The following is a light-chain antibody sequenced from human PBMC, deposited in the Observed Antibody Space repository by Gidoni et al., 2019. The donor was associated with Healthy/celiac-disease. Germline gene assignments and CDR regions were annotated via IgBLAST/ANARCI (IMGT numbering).Light chain of an antibody. J-gene: IGKJ1*01. V-gene: IGKV1-5*01. Sequence: DMQMTHSPSTRSASVGDRVTITCRARQSIRSWLAWYQQKPGQAPKLLIYDASSLESGVPSRFSGSGSGTEFTLTISSLQPDDFATYYCQQYNSYSGTFGQGTKVEIK. CDR2: DAS. CDR1: QSIRSW. CDR3: QQYNSYSGT.